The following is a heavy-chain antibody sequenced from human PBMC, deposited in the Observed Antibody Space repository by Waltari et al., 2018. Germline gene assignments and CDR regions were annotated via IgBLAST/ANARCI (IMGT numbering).Heavy chain of an antibody. Sequence: EVELMESGGGLVQPGGSLRLSCEGSGFTFSDYWVHWVRQGPGKGLEWVARSNMDGSTRNYADSVQGRVTISRDNARNTLYLQMNSLRVEDMAVYYCARAGSYRFDYWGQGTLVTVSS. CDR2: SNMDGSTR. J-gene: IGHJ4*02. V-gene: IGHV3-74*01. CDR1: GFTFSDYW. D-gene: IGHD1-26*01. CDR3: ARAGSYRFDY.